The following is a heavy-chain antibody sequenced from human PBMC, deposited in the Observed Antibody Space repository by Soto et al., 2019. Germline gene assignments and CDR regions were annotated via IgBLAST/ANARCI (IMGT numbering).Heavy chain of an antibody. CDR3: TSGYYYGSGMGPPFDY. V-gene: IGHV1-18*01. D-gene: IGHD3-10*01. CDR2: ISVYNGNT. CDR1: GYTITSYG. Sequence: QVQLVQSGAEVKKPGASVKVSCKASGYTITSYGITWVRQAPGQGLEWMGWISVYNGNTNYTRKLQGRVTMTTDTSTSTAYMELRSLRSDDTAVYYCTSGYYYGSGMGPPFDYWGQGTLVTVSS. J-gene: IGHJ4*02.